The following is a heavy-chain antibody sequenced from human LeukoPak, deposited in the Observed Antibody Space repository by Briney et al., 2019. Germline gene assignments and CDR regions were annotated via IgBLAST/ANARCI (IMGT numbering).Heavy chain of an antibody. J-gene: IGHJ5*02. CDR3: SRWGQRRLWFGEKWFDP. CDR2: MSYSGST. Sequence: SETLSLTCTVSGGSISSSSYYWGWLRQPPGKGLEWFGSMSYSGSTYYNPSLKRRVTISVATSKNQFSLKLSSVTAADTAVYYCSRWGQRRLWFGEKWFDPWGQGTLVTVSS. CDR1: GGSISSSSYY. V-gene: IGHV4-39*07. D-gene: IGHD3-10*01.